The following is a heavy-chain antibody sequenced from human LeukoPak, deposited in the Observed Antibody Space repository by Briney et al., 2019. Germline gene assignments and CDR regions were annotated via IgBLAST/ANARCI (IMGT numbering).Heavy chain of an antibody. J-gene: IGHJ4*02. Sequence: GASVKVSCRASGYTFTDYFVHWVRQAPGQGLEWMAGINPNSGDTKYAQKSQGRVTVTRDTCISTAYMELSSLRSDDTDVYYSARVRDLTGLLYWGQGTLVTVSS. V-gene: IGHV1-2*02. CDR1: GYTFTDYF. CDR3: ARVRDLTGLLY. D-gene: IGHD1-14*01. CDR2: INPNSGDT.